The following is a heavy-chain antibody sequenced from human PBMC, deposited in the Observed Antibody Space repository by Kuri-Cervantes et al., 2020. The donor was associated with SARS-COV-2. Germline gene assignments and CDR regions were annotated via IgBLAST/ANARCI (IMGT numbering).Heavy chain of an antibody. V-gene: IGHV1-18*01. CDR1: GYTFTSYG. J-gene: IGHJ5*02. Sequence: VSVKVSCKASGYTFTSYGISWVRQAPGQGLEWMGWVSAYNGNTNYAQKLQGRVTMTTDTSTSTAYMELRSLRSDDTAVYYCARSLVVPAANWFDPWGQGTLVTVSS. CDR2: VSAYNGNT. CDR3: ARSLVVPAANWFDP. D-gene: IGHD2-2*01.